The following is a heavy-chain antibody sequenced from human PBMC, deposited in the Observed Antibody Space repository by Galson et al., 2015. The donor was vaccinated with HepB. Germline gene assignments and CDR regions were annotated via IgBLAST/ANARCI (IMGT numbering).Heavy chain of an antibody. Sequence: SVKVSCKASGYTFTSFGISWVRQAPGQGLEWMGWISIYNDNTNYAQNLQDRVTMTTDTSTNTAYIELRSLRSDDTAVYYCARARYSSSPPDYWGQGTLVTVSS. J-gene: IGHJ4*02. CDR3: ARARYSSSPPDY. D-gene: IGHD6-6*01. V-gene: IGHV1-18*01. CDR2: ISIYNDNT. CDR1: GYTFTSFG.